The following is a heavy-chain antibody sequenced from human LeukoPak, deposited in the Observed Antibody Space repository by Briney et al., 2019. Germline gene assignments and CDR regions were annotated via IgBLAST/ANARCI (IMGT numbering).Heavy chain of an antibody. Sequence: PGGSLRLSCAASGFTFSSYWMSWVRQAPGKGLEWVANIKQDGSEKYYVDSVKGRFTISRDNAKNSLYLQMNSLRAEDTAVYYCARDRRSTTYYYDSSGYYWGQGTLVTVSS. CDR1: GFTFSSYW. CDR2: IKQDGSEK. D-gene: IGHD3-22*01. V-gene: IGHV3-7*01. CDR3: ARDRRSTTYYYDSSGYY. J-gene: IGHJ4*02.